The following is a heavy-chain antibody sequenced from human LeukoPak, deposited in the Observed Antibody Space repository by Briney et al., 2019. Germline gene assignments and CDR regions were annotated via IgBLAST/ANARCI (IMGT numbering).Heavy chain of an antibody. D-gene: IGHD3-22*01. CDR1: GYTFTSYG. V-gene: IGHV1-18*01. CDR2: ISAYNGNT. J-gene: IGHJ5*02. Sequence: EASVKVSCKASGYTFTSYGISWVRQPPGQGLEWMGWISAYNGNTNYAQKLQGRVTMTTDTSTSTAYMELRSLRSDDTAVYYCARGRYDSSGYLFDPWGQGTLVTVSS. CDR3: ARGRYDSSGYLFDP.